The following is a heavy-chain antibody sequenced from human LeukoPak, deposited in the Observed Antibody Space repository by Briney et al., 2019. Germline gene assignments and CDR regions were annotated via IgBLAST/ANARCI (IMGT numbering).Heavy chain of an antibody. CDR2: ISPSSGYK. CDR1: GFIFSTYN. Sequence: GGSLRLSCSASGFIFSTYNMIWVRQAPRKGLEWVSAISPSSGYKYYEDSVKGRFTISRDNAKNSLYLLMGNLRVEVTALYYCAREGPHFSSTSCYLDSWGQGVLVTVSS. CDR3: AREGPHFSSTSCYLDS. D-gene: IGHD2-2*01. V-gene: IGHV3-21*01. J-gene: IGHJ4*02.